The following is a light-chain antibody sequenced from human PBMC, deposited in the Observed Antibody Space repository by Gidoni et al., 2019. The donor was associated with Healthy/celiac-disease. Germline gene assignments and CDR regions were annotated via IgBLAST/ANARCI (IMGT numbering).Light chain of an antibody. V-gene: IGKV3-11*01. CDR2: DAS. J-gene: IGKJ4*01. CDR3: QQRSNWPLT. CDR1: QSVSSS. Sequence: EMGWTQSPATRSWSPGERANLSFRASQSVSSSLAWYPQKPGQAPRLRIYDASHRATGIPASFSGSGSWTDFTLTISSLEPEDFAVYYCQQRSNWPLTFGGGTKVEIK.